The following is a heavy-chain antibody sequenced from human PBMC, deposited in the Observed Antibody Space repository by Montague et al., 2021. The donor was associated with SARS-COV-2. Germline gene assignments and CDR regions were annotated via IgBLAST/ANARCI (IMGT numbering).Heavy chain of an antibody. CDR1: GGSVASNNYY. CDR2: VFHTGKA. Sequence: SETLSLTCNVSGGSVASNNYYWGWLRQPPGRGPEWIASVFHTGKAFYXPSLKSRSSISVDTATNQVSLELTSVSGADTALYFCARNLPPANIFTGVTHFDFWGQGTRVTVS. CDR3: ARNLPPANIFTGVTHFDF. D-gene: IGHD4/OR15-4a*01. J-gene: IGHJ4*01. V-gene: IGHV4-39*01.